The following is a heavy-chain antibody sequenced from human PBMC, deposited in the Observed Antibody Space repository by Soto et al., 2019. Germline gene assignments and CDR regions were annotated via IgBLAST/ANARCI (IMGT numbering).Heavy chain of an antibody. V-gene: IGHV3-30-3*01. J-gene: IGHJ4*02. D-gene: IGHD6-19*01. Sequence: QVQLVESGGGVVQPGRSLRLSCAASGFTFSSYAMHWVRQAPGKGLEWVAVISYDGSNKYYADSVKGRFTISRDNSKNTVDLQINRLGAEETAVDFFAREPGLGFVAAVLFDYRGQGTLVTVSS. CDR2: ISYDGSNK. CDR3: AREPGLGFVAAVLFDY. CDR1: GFTFSSYA.